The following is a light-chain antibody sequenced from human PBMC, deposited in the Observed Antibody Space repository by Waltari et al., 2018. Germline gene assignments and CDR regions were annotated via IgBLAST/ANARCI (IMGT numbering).Light chain of an antibody. J-gene: IGKJ4*01. CDR2: EAS. V-gene: IGKV3-11*01. CDR1: QTVYNF. CDR3: QQRANWPPLT. Sequence: EVVLTQSPATLSLSPGERATLPCRASQTVYNFLAWYQQKPGQAPRLIIYEASQRATGIPARFSGSGSGTDFTLTINNLEPEDVGVYYCQQRANWPPLTFGGGTKVEIK.